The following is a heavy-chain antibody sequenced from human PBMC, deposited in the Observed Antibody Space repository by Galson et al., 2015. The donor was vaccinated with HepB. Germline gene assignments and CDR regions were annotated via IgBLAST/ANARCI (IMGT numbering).Heavy chain of an antibody. V-gene: IGHV3-21*01. J-gene: IGHJ4*02. CDR1: GFTFSSYS. CDR2: ISSSSSYI. CDR3: AREPIVGAATGFDY. D-gene: IGHD1-26*01. Sequence: SLRLSCAASGFTFSSYSMNWVRQAPGKGLEWVSSISSSSSYIYYADSVKGRFTISRDNAKNSLYLQMNSLRAEDTAVYYCAREPIVGAATGFDYWGQGTLVTVSS.